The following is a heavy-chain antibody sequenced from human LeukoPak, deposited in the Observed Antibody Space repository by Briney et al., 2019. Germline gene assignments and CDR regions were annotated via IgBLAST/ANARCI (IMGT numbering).Heavy chain of an antibody. D-gene: IGHD5-18*01. Sequence: GGSLRLSCAASGFTFSSYAMSWVRQAPGKGLEWVSAISGSGGSTYYADSVKGRFTISRDNSKNTLYLQMNSLRAEDTAVYYCAKDRGYSYAPSYYFDYWGQGTLVTVSS. CDR2: ISGSGGST. V-gene: IGHV3-23*01. J-gene: IGHJ4*02. CDR1: GFTFSSYA. CDR3: AKDRGYSYAPSYYFDY.